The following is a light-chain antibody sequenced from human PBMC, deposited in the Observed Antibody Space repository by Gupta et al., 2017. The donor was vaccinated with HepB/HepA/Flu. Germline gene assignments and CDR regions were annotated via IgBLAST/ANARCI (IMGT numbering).Light chain of an antibody. V-gene: IGLV2-11*01. J-gene: IGLJ3*02. CDR3: YSYAGSNTLV. Sequence: QPALTQPRSVSGSPGQSVTISCAGTSSDVSGYKYVSWYQQLPGKAPKLLIYDVNKRPSGVPDRFSDSKSGNTASLTISVLQGEDAADYYCYSYAGSNTLVFGGGTRLTVL. CDR2: DVN. CDR1: SSDVSGYKY.